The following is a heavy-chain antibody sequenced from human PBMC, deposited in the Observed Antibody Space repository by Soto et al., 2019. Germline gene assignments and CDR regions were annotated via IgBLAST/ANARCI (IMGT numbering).Heavy chain of an antibody. CDR3: ARDSLATITSYYYYGMDV. D-gene: IGHD5-12*01. V-gene: IGHV3-15*07. CDR1: GFTFSNAW. J-gene: IGHJ6*02. CDR2: IKSKTDGGTT. Sequence: GGSLRLSCAASGFTFSNAWMNWVRQAPGKGLEWVGRIKSKTDGGTTDYAAPVKGRFTISRDDSKNTLYLQMNSLKTEDTAVYYCARDSLATITSYYYYGMDVWGQGTTVTVSS.